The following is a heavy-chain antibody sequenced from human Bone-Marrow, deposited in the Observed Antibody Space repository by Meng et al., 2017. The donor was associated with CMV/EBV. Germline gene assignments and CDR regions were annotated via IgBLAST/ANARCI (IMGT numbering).Heavy chain of an antibody. CDR3: ASIVGATPAGQGDYYFDY. J-gene: IGHJ4*02. V-gene: IGHV4-38-2*02. CDR2: IYHSGST. Sequence: SETLSLTCTVSGYSISSGYYWGWIRQPPGKGLEWIGSIYHSGSTYYNPSLKSRVTISVDTSKNQFSLKLSSVTAADTAVYYCASIVGATPAGQGDYYFDYWGQGNRVTGSS. D-gene: IGHD1-26*01. CDR1: GYSISSGYY.